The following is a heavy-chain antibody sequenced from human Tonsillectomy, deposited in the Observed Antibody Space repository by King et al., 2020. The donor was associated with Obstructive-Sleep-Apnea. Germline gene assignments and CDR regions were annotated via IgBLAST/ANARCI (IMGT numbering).Heavy chain of an antibody. CDR2: ISGRGGST. CDR1: GFTFSSYA. D-gene: IGHD3-3*01. J-gene: IGHJ4*02. Sequence: VQLVESGGGLVQPGGSLRLSCAASGFTFSSYAMSWVRQAPGRGLVWVSAISGRGGSTHYADSVKGRFTISRDNSKNTLYLQMNSLRAEDTAVYYCAKGLGIWSGYYTGIFDYWGQGTLVTVSS. V-gene: IGHV3-23*04. CDR3: AKGLGIWSGYYTGIFDY.